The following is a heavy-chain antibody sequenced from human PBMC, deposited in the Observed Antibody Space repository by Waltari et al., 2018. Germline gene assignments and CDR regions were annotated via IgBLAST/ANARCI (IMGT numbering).Heavy chain of an antibody. CDR2: INHSGST. J-gene: IGHJ4*02. CDR3: ARTGTTRRRIFDY. V-gene: IGHV4-34*01. CDR1: GGSFSGYY. Sequence: QVQLQQWGAGLLKPSETLSLTCAVYGGSFSGYYWSWIRQPPGKGLEWIGEINHSGSTNYNPSLKSGVTISVDTAKNQFSLKLSSVTAADTAVYYCARTGTTRRRIFDYWGQGTLVTVSS. D-gene: IGHD1-1*01.